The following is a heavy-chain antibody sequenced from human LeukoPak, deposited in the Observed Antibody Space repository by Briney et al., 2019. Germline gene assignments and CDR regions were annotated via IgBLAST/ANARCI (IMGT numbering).Heavy chain of an antibody. Sequence: GGSLSLSCAASGFSFNNYAMSWVRQAPGKGLEWVSAITGSGGDTYHADSVKGRFTISRANSKNTLHLQMNSLTVEDSAMYHCAKVSRSSRAYYFDIWGQGNLVTVSS. D-gene: IGHD3-10*01. CDR1: GFSFNNYA. CDR3: AKVSRSSRAYYFDI. J-gene: IGHJ4*02. V-gene: IGHV3-23*01. CDR2: ITGSGGDT.